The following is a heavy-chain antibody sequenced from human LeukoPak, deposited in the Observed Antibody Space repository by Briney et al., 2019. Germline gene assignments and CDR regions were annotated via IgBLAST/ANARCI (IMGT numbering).Heavy chain of an antibody. D-gene: IGHD3-22*01. J-gene: IGHJ4*02. Sequence: GGSLRLSCAASGFTFSSYSMNWVRQAPGKGLEWVSSISSSSSYIYYADSVKGRFTISRDNAKNSLYLQMNSLRAEDTAVYYCARPFRGGLLYDSSGYWDDWGQGTLVTVSS. CDR1: GFTFSSYS. V-gene: IGHV3-21*01. CDR3: ARPFRGGLLYDSSGYWDD. CDR2: ISSSSSYI.